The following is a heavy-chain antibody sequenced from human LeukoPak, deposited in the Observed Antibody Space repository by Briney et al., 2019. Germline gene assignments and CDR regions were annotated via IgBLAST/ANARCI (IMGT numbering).Heavy chain of an antibody. CDR1: GDSINSSSYY. CDR3: ARHYYGSGINWFDP. V-gene: IGHV4-39*01. J-gene: IGHJ5*02. Sequence: PSETLSLTCTVSGDSINSSSYYWGWLRQPPGKGLEWIGSIYNSGSTYYNPSLKRRVTISVDTSKNQFSLIMYSVTAADTAGHYCARHYYGSGINWFDPWGQGTLVTVS. D-gene: IGHD3-10*01. CDR2: IYNSGST.